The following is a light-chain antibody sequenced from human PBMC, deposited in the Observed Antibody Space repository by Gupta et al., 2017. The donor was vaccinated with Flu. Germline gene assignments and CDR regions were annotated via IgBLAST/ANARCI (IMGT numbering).Light chain of an antibody. CDR2: HDS. CDR3: QVWDSSSEQMV. CDR1: KIGSKS. V-gene: IGLV3-21*02. J-gene: IGLJ2*01. Sequence: SYVLTQPPSASVAPGQTARITCGRNKIGSKSVHWYQQRPGQAPVLVVFHDSDRLSGIPERFSGSNSGNTATLTISGVEAGDEADYYCQVWDSSSEQMVFGGGTKLTVL.